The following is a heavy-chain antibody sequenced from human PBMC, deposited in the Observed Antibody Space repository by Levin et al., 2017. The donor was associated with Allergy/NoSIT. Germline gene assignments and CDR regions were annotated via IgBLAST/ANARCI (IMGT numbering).Heavy chain of an antibody. CDR2: INHSGST. CDR3: ARGRGIGGKWFDP. D-gene: IGHD3-10*01. V-gene: IGHV4-34*01. J-gene: IGHJ5*02. Sequence: SETLSLTCAVYGGSFSGYYWSWIRQPPGKGLEWIGEINHSGSTNYNPSLKSRVTISVDTSKNQFSLKLSSVTAADTAVYYCARGRGIGGKWFDPWGQGTLVTVSS. CDR1: GGSFSGYY.